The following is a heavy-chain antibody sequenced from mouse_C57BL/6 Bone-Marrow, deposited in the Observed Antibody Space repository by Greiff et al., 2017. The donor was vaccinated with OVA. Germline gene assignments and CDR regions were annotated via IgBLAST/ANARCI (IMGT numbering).Heavy chain of an antibody. CDR2: IYPRSGNT. D-gene: IGHD1-1*01. J-gene: IGHJ3*01. CDR3: ARRDYGRSAWFAY. V-gene: IGHV1-81*01. Sequence: VQLQQSGAELARPGASVKLSCKASGYTFTSYGISWVKQRTGQGLEWIGEIYPRSGNTYYNEKFKGKATLTADKSSSTAYMELRSLTSEDSAVYFCARRDYGRSAWFAYWGQGTLVTVSA. CDR1: GYTFTSYG.